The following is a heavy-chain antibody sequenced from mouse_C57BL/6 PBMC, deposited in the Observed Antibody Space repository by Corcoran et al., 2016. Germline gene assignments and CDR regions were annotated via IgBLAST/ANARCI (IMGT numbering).Heavy chain of an antibody. D-gene: IGHD2-3*01. J-gene: IGHJ2*01. CDR3: ARGKDGYYAYFDY. V-gene: IGHV1-26*01. CDR2: INPNNGGT. Sequence: EVQLQQSGPELVKPGASVKISCKASGYTFTDYDMNWVKQSHGKSLEWIGDINPNNGGTSYNQKFKGKATLTVDKSSSTAYMELRSLTSEDSAVYYCARGKDGYYAYFDYWGQGTTLTVSS. CDR1: GYTFTDYD.